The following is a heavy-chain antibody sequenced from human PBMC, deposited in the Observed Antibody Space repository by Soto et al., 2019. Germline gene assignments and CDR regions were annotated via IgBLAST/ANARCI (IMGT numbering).Heavy chain of an antibody. J-gene: IGHJ6*02. D-gene: IGHD1-26*01. CDR3: ARYSGSYRASYYYGMDV. CDR2: ISAYNGNT. CDR1: GYTFTSYA. Sequence: ASVKVSCKASGYTFTSYAISWVRQAPGQGLEWMGWISAYNGNTNYAQKLQGRVTMTTDTSTSTAYMELRSLRSDDTAVYYCARYSGSYRASYYYGMDVWGQGTTVTVSS. V-gene: IGHV1-18*01.